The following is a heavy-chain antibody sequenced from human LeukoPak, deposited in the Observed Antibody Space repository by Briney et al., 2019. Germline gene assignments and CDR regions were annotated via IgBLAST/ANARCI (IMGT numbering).Heavy chain of an antibody. J-gene: IGHJ4*02. CDR1: GYTLTELS. CDR3: ATVDVWGYYFDY. V-gene: IGHV1-24*01. D-gene: IGHD3-16*01. CDR2: FDPEDGET. Sequence: GSVKVSCKVSGYTLTELSMHWVRQAPGKGLEWMGGFDPEDGETIYAQKFQGRVTMTEDTSTDTVYMELSSLRSEDTAVYYCATVDVWGYYFDYWGQGTLVTVSS.